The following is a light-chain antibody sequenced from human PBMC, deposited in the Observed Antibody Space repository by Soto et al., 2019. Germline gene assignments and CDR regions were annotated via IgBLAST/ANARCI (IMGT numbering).Light chain of an antibody. CDR3: QQYYSCPLST. Sequence: AIRMTQSPSSFSASTGDRVTITCRASQGISSYLAWYQQKPGKAPKLLIYAASTLQSGGPSRFSGSGSGTDFTLTISCLQSEDFATYYCQQYYSCPLSTFGGGTKVEIK. V-gene: IGKV1-8*01. CDR2: AAS. J-gene: IGKJ4*01. CDR1: QGISSY.